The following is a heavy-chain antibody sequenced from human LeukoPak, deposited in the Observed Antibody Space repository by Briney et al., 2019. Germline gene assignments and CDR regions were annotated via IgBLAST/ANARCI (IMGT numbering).Heavy chain of an antibody. J-gene: IGHJ2*01. CDR3: ARGKFSTNWTFDL. V-gene: IGHV3-74*01. CDR1: GFTFSSYW. Sequence: PGGSLRLSCVTSGFTFSSYWMHWVRHVPGKGLVWVARDGTDISYADSVKGRFTISRDNAKNTLYLQMNSLRAEDTAVYFCARGKFSTNWTFDLWGRGTRVTVSS. CDR2: DGTDI. D-gene: IGHD3-3*02.